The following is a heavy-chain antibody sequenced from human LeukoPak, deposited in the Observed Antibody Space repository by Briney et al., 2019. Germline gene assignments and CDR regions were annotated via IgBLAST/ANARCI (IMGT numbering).Heavy chain of an antibody. CDR3: ARAPYYYDSNNDAFDI. CDR2: IYTSGST. CDR1: GGSISSYY. V-gene: IGHV4-4*07. D-gene: IGHD3-22*01. Sequence: PSETLSLTCTVSGGSISSYYWSWIRQPAGKGLEWIGRIYTSGSTNYNTSLKSRVTMSVDTSKNQFSLKLSSVTAADTAVYYCARAPYYYDSNNDAFDIWGQGTMVTVSS. J-gene: IGHJ3*02.